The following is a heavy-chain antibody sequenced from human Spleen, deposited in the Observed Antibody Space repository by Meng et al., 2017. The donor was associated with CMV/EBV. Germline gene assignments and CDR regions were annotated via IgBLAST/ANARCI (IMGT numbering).Heavy chain of an antibody. CDR1: GGTFSTYA. D-gene: IGHD6-6*01. V-gene: IGHV1-2*02. Sequence: ASVKVSCKTSGGTFSTYAISWVRQAPGQGLEWMGWINPNSGGTNYAESFQGRVAMTRDTSISTASMELRNLRSDDTAVYYCARSNLYSRSSKYYYYGMDVWGQGTTVTVSS. J-gene: IGHJ6*02. CDR2: INPNSGGT. CDR3: ARSNLYSRSSKYYYYGMDV.